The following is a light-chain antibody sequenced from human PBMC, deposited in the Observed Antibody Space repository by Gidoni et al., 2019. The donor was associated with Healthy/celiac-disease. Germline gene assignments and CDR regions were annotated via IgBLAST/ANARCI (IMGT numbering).Light chain of an antibody. CDR3: QQYNSYPYT. CDR2: KAS. J-gene: IGKJ2*01. V-gene: IGKV1-5*03. CDR1: QSISSW. Sequence: DIQMTQSPSTLSASVGDRVTITCRASQSISSWLAWYQQKPGKAPKLLIYKASSLESGVPSRFSGRGSGTEFTLTISSLQPDDFAPYYCQQYNSYPYTFGQGTKLEIK.